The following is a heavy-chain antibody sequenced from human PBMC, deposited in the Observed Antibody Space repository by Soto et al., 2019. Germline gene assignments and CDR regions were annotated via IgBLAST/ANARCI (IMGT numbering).Heavy chain of an antibody. CDR1: GFTFSSYS. Sequence: GESLKISCAASGFTFSSYSMNWVRQAPGKGLEWVSSISSSSSYIYYADSVKGRFTISRDNAKNSLYLQMNSLRAEDTAVYYCARAGLTGSDAFDIWGQGTMVTVSS. CDR2: ISSSSSYI. V-gene: IGHV3-21*01. CDR3: ARAGLTGSDAFDI. D-gene: IGHD7-27*01. J-gene: IGHJ3*02.